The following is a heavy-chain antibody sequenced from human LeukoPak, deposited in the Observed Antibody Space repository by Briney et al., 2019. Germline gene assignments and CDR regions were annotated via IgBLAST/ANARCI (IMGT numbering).Heavy chain of an antibody. CDR3: ASRGGGDDFWSGTMFDP. Sequence: ASVKVSCKASGGTFSSYAISWVRQAPGQGLEWMGRIIPILGIANYAQKFQGRVTITADKSTSTAYMELSSLRSEDTAVYYCASRGGGDDFWSGTMFDPWGQGTLVTVSS. CDR1: GGTFSSYA. D-gene: IGHD3-3*01. J-gene: IGHJ5*02. V-gene: IGHV1-69*04. CDR2: IIPILGIA.